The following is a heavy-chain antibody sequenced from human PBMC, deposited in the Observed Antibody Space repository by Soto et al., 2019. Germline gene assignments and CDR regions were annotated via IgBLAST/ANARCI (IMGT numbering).Heavy chain of an antibody. CDR2: ISAYNGHT. Sequence: QVQLVQSGAEVKKAGASVKVSCKASGYTFTSYGITWVRQAPGQGLEWMGWISAYNGHTNYAQKFQGRVTMTTDTSTSKAYMELRSPRSDDTAVYYCARSPSATGTTWFDPWGQGTLVTVSS. V-gene: IGHV1-18*04. CDR1: GYTFTSYG. J-gene: IGHJ5*02. D-gene: IGHD6-13*01. CDR3: ARSPSATGTTWFDP.